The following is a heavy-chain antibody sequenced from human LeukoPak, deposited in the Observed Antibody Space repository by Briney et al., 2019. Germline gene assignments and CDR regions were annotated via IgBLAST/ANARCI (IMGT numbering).Heavy chain of an antibody. V-gene: IGHV6-1*01. Sequence: QTLSLTCAISGDSVSRNSAAWNWIRQSPSRGLEWVGRTYYRSKWYNDYAVSVKSRITINPDTSKNQFSLQLNSVTPEDTAVYYCARDQGYGSGSSYGFYYYYGMDVWGQGTTVTVSS. D-gene: IGHD3-10*01. CDR3: ARDQGYGSGSSYGFYYYYGMDV. J-gene: IGHJ6*02. CDR2: TYYRSKWYN. CDR1: GDSVSRNSAA.